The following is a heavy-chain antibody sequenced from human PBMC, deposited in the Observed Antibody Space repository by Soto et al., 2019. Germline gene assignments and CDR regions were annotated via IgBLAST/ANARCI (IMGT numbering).Heavy chain of an antibody. CDR1: AFSLSYSE. CDR2: ISNSGNTR. CDR3: ARSPTTTDWFDP. D-gene: IGHD4-17*01. V-gene: IGHV3-48*03. Sequence: GGSLRLSCVASAFSLSYSEMHWVRQAPGKGLEWVSYISNSGNTRYYADSVKGRFIISRDNAKNSLYLQMNSLRVEDTAVYYCARSPTTTDWFDPWGQGTLVTVSS. J-gene: IGHJ5*02.